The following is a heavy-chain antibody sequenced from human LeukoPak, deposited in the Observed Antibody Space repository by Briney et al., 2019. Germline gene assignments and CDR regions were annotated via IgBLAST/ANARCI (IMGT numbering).Heavy chain of an antibody. J-gene: IGHJ4*02. CDR2: IYYSGST. CDR1: GGSISSSSYY. Sequence: TLSLTCTVSGGSISSSSYYWGWIRQPPGKGLEWIGSIYYSGSTYYNPSLKSRVTISVDTSKNQFSLKLSSVTAADTAVYYCARRKRGYSDYWGQGTLVTVSS. V-gene: IGHV4-39*07. D-gene: IGHD3-22*01. CDR3: ARRKRGYSDY.